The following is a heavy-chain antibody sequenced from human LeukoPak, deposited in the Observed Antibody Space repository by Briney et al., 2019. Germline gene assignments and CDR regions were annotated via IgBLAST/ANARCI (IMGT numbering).Heavy chain of an antibody. D-gene: IGHD3-9*01. J-gene: IGHJ4*02. CDR1: GFTFDDYT. V-gene: IGHV3-43*01. CDR3: AKGMTYFDWLTPLNY. Sequence: PGGSLRLSCAASGFTFDDYTMHWVRQAPGKGLEWVSLISWDGGSTYYADSVKGRFTISRDNAKNSLYLQMNSLRAEDTALYYCAKGMTYFDWLTPLNYWGQGTLVTVSS. CDR2: ISWDGGST.